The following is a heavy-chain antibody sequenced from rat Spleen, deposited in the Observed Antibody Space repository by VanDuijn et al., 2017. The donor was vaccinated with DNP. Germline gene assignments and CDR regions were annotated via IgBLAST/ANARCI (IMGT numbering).Heavy chain of an antibody. D-gene: IGHD1-12*03. CDR2: ISGVGGNT. V-gene: IGHV5S11*01. CDR1: GFTFSNYY. Sequence: EVQLVESGGGLVQPGRSMKLSCAAPGFTFSNYYMAWVRQAPTKGLEWVAAISGVGGNTYYRDSVKGRFTISRDNAKSTLYLQMDSLRSEETATYYCAREGDYYDGYGDALDAWGQGTSVTVSS. J-gene: IGHJ4*01. CDR3: AREGDYYDGYGDALDA.